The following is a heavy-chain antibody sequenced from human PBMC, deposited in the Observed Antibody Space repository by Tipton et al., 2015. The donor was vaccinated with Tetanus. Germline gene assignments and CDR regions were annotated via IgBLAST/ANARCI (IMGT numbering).Heavy chain of an antibody. D-gene: IGHD3-16*01. CDR2: IYPGDSYS. Sequence: QLVQSGAEVKQPGESLKISCKGSGHMFSSHWIGWVRQVPGKGLEWLGTIYPGDSYSTYSPSFEGQVTISVDRSIDTAYLQWSSLKASDTAIYCCARPLTSVAFGGFAFDVWGQGTLVTVSS. J-gene: IGHJ3*01. CDR3: ARPLTSVAFGGFAFDV. CDR1: GHMFSSHW. V-gene: IGHV5-51*01.